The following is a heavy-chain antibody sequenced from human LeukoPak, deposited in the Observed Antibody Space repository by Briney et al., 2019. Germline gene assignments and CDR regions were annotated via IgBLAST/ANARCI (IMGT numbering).Heavy chain of an antibody. CDR2: IYSGGST. Sequence: LGGSLRLSCAASGFTVSSNYMSWVRQAPGKGLEWVSVIYSGGSTYYADSVKGRFTISRDNSKNTLYLQMNSLRAEDTAVYYCAREYGSGTGDYWGQGTLVTVSS. CDR3: AREYGSGTGDY. CDR1: GFTVSSNY. D-gene: IGHD3-10*01. J-gene: IGHJ4*02. V-gene: IGHV3-53*01.